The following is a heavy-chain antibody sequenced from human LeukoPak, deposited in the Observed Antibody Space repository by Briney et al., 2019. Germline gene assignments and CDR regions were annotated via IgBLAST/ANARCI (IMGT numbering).Heavy chain of an antibody. D-gene: IGHD5-24*01. CDR3: AWVAGVGDGFDY. CDR2: INPSGGST. Sequence: GASVKVSCKASGYTFTSYYMHWVRQAPGQGLEWMGIINPSGGSTSYAQKFQGRVTMTRDTSTSTVYMELSSLRSEDTAVYYRAWVAGVGDGFDYWGQGTLVTVSS. J-gene: IGHJ4*02. CDR1: GYTFTSYY. V-gene: IGHV1-46*01.